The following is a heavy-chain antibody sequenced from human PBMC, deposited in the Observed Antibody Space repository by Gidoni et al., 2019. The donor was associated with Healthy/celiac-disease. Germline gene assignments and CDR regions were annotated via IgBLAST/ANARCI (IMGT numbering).Heavy chain of an antibody. CDR3: AREDYYATSGYTAFDY. V-gene: IGHV3-30*03. CDR2: ISYAGRNK. D-gene: IGHD3-22*01. J-gene: IGHJ4*01. Sequence: QVQLVEAGGGVGQPGGALRLPWAASGVPGSSAGMHWVRQAPGKGLEWVACISYAGRNKCYADSVKGRFPIPRDHSKTTLYLQMHSLSPEVTAVSYCAREDYYATSGYTAFDYWGHGTLVTVSS. CDR1: GVPGSSAG.